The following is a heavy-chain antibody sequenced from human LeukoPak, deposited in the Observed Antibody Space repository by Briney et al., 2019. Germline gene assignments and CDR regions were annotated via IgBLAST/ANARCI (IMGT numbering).Heavy chain of an antibody. V-gene: IGHV6-1*01. CDR2: TYYKSRWYN. CDR1: GDSFSRNSAT. CDR3: ARAVLWFGDLDYYYYMDV. D-gene: IGHD3-10*01. Sequence: SQTLSLTCAISGDSFSRNSATWNWIRQSPARGLEWLGRTYYKSRWYNDYAVSMKSRITINPDTSKNQFSLQLNSVTPEDTAVYYCARAVLWFGDLDYYYYMDVWGKGTAVTVSS. J-gene: IGHJ6*03.